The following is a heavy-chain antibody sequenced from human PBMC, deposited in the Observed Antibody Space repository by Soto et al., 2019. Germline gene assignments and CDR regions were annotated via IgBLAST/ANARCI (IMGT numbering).Heavy chain of an antibody. J-gene: IGHJ6*02. CDR3: AKALRGGMDV. Sequence: GGSLRLSCAASGFTFSSSGMSWVRQAPGKGLEWVSLMTGSDGRTYYADSVKGRFTISRDNSKNTLYLQMNSLRAEDTAVYYCAKALRGGMDVWGQGTTVTVSS. CDR1: GFTFSSSG. V-gene: IGHV3-23*01. CDR2: MTGSDGRT.